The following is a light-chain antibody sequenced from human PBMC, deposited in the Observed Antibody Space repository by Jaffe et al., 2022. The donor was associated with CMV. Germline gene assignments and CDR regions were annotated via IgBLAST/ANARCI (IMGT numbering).Light chain of an antibody. CDR1: QNIYNY. V-gene: IGKV1-39*01. CDR2: GAS. Sequence: DIQVTQSPSSLSASVGDRVTITCRASQNIYNYLNWYQQHPRKAPKLLIYGASNLESGDPSRFSGTASETDFTLTISSLQPEDFATYYCQQTYTSPYTFGQGTKLEIK. CDR3: QQTYTSPYT. J-gene: IGKJ2*01.